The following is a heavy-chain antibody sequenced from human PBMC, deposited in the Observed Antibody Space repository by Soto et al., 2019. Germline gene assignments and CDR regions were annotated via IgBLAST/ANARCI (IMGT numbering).Heavy chain of an antibody. CDR3: ARDYVSGTRDYYYYGMDV. V-gene: IGHV3-53*02. CDR1: GFTVSSNY. J-gene: IGHJ6*02. CDR2: IYSGGST. D-gene: IGHD3-16*01. Sequence: EVQLVETGGGLIQPGGSLRLSCAASGFTVSSNYMSWVRQAPGKGLEWVSVIYSGGSTYYADSVKGRFTISRDNSKNTLYLQMNSLRAEDTAVYYCARDYVSGTRDYYYYGMDVWGQGTTVTVSS.